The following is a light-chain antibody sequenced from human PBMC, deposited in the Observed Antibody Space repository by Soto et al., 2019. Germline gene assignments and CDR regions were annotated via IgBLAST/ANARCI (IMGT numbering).Light chain of an antibody. Sequence: EVVLTQSPGTLSLSTGERATLSCSASQSLSATYIAWYQQKSGQAPRLLLYGASSRATGIPDRFSGSGSGTEFTLTIDRLEPEDFATYYCQQYGSSPRAFGQGTKVDNK. CDR2: GAS. J-gene: IGKJ1*01. CDR3: QQYGSSPRA. CDR1: QSLSATY. V-gene: IGKV3-20*01.